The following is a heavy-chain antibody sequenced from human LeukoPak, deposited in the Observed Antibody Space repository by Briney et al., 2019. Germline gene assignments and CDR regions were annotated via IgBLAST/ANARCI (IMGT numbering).Heavy chain of an antibody. CDR3: ARGLSRWSIVVVTATRSAHAFDI. J-gene: IGHJ3*02. Sequence: GGSLRLSCAASGFTLRTYSMNWVRQAPGKGLEWVSYIDSSSKTIYYVDSVKGRFTISRDNAKNSLFLQMNSLRDEDTAVYYCARGLSRWSIVVVTATRSAHAFDIWGQGTMVTVSS. D-gene: IGHD2-21*02. CDR2: IDSSSKTI. V-gene: IGHV3-48*02. CDR1: GFTLRTYS.